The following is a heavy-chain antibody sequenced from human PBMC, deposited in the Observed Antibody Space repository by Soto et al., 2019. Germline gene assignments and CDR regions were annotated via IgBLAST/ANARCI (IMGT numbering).Heavy chain of an antibody. CDR2: IVVGSGNT. V-gene: IGHV1-58*01. CDR3: AAEQLGMGATYDAFDI. D-gene: IGHD1-26*01. CDR1: GFTFTSSA. Sequence: SVKVSCKASGFTFTSSAVQWVRQARGQRLEWIGWIVVGSGNTNYAQKFQERVTITRGMSTSTAYMELSSLRSEDTAVYYCAAEQLGMGATYDAFDIWGQGTMVTVSS. J-gene: IGHJ3*02.